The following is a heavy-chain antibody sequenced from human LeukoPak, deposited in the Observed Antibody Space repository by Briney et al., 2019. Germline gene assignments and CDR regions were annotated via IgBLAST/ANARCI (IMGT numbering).Heavy chain of an antibody. V-gene: IGHV1-46*01. CDR1: GYTFTSYY. Sequence: ATVKVSCRASGYTFTSYYMHWVRRAPGQGREWMGIINPIDGSTSYAEKFQGRVAVTRDTSTSTVYMELRSLRSEDTAVYYCARDPYGSGGNWFDPWGQGTLVTVSS. D-gene: IGHD3-10*01. CDR2: INPIDGST. J-gene: IGHJ5*02. CDR3: ARDPYGSGGNWFDP.